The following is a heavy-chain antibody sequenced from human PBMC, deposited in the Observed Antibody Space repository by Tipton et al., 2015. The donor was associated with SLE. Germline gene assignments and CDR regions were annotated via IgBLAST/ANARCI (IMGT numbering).Heavy chain of an antibody. CDR1: GGSINSGDYY. CDR3: AGRMGDFDY. CDR2: IYYIGSA. Sequence: TLSLTCSVSGGSINSGDYYWSWIRQHPGKGLEWIGFIYYIGSAYYNPSLKSRVSISVDTSKNQFSLNLSFLTAADTAVYYCAGRMGDFDYWGQGTVVTVSS. V-gene: IGHV4-31*03. J-gene: IGHJ4*02. D-gene: IGHD1-26*01.